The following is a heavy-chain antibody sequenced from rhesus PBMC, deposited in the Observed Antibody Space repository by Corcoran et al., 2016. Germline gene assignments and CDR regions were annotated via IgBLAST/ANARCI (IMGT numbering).Heavy chain of an antibody. CDR2: IAGSGGGT. Sequence: QLQLQESGPGLVKPSETLSLTCAVSGGSISSNYWSWIRQPPGKGLELIGRIAGSGGGTVYNPSPKMRVTISTDTSKTQFTRKLGSVTAADTDVYYCARGYYYSGSYLDFWGQGLRVTVSS. V-gene: IGHV4-173*01. D-gene: IGHD3-16*01. CDR3: ARGYYYSGSYLDF. CDR1: GGSISSNY. J-gene: IGHJ3*01.